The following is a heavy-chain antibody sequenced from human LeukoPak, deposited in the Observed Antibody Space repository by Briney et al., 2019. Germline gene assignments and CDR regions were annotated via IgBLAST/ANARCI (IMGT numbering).Heavy chain of an antibody. Sequence: ASVKVSCKASGYIFTGYYMHWVRQAPGQGLEWMGWINPNSGDTNYAQKFQGRVTMTRDTSTSTVYMELSSLRSEDTAVYYCARGPSITMVRGGQWYYYMDVWGKGTTVTISS. D-gene: IGHD3-10*01. V-gene: IGHV1-2*02. CDR2: INPNSGDT. CDR1: GYIFTGYY. J-gene: IGHJ6*03. CDR3: ARGPSITMVRGGQWYYYMDV.